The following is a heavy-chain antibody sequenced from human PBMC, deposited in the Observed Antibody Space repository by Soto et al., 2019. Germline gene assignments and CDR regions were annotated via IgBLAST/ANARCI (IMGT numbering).Heavy chain of an antibody. Sequence: EVQLVESGGGLVKPGGSLRLSCAASGFTFSNAWMSWVRQAPGKGLEWVGRIKSKTDGGTTDYAAPVKGRFSISRDDSKNSLYLQMNSLKTEGTAGDYCTTEVGYSYWTRMGYWGQGTLVTVSS. D-gene: IGHD5-18*01. V-gene: IGHV3-15*01. J-gene: IGHJ4*02. CDR1: GFTFSNAW. CDR2: IKSKTDGGTT. CDR3: TTEVGYSYWTRMGY.